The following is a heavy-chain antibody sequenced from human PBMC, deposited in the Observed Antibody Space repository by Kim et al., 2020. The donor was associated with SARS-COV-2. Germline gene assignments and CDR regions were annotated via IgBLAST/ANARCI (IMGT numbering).Heavy chain of an antibody. J-gene: IGHJ4*02. Sequence: GGSLRLSCAASGFTFTTYAMSWVRQAPGKGLEWVSGISGSAYNTYYADSVKGRFTISRDNSKNTLYLQMYSLRAEDTVVYYCAKDASTDLRAYSYGPIDSWGQGTLVTVSS. D-gene: IGHD5-18*01. CDR1: GFTFTTYA. CDR2: ISGSAYNT. V-gene: IGHV3-23*01. CDR3: AKDASTDLRAYSYGPIDS.